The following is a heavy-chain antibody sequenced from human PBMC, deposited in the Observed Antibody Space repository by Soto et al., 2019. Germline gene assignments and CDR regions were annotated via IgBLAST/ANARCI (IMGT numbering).Heavy chain of an antibody. V-gene: IGHV4-30-4*02. J-gene: IGHJ3*02. CDR3: ARVRVPTGRDGYNYWYAFDI. CDR1: GGSINSGDYY. Sequence: PSETLSLTCTVSGGSINSGDYYWSWIRQPPGKGLEWIGYINYSGTTNYNPSLRSRVTISVDTSKNQFSLKLSSVTAADTAVYYCARVRVPTGRDGYNYWYAFDIWGQGTMVTVSS. CDR2: INYSGTT. D-gene: IGHD5-12*01.